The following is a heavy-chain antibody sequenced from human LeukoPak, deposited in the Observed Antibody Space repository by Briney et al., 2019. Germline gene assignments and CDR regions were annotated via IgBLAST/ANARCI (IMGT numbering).Heavy chain of an antibody. V-gene: IGHV1-69*05. D-gene: IGHD3-10*01. Sequence: SVKVSCKASGGTFSSYAISWVRQAPGQGLGWMGRIIPIFGTANYAQKFQGRVTITTDESTSTAYMELSSLRSEDTAVYYCARSGFTMVRGVIPPLDYWGQGTLVTVSS. J-gene: IGHJ4*02. CDR3: ARSGFTMVRGVIPPLDY. CDR2: IIPIFGTA. CDR1: GGTFSSYA.